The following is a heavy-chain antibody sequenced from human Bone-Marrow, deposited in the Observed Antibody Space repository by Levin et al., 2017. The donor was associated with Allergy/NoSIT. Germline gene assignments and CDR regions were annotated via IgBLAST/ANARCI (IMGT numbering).Heavy chain of an antibody. V-gene: IGHV4-30-2*01. CDR3: ARGGRGSSPYFDY. Sequence: LRLSCAVSGGSISSGGYSWSWIRQPPGKGLEWIGYIYHSGSTYYNPSLKSRVTISVDRSKNQFSLKLSSVTAADTAVYYCARGGRGSSPYFDYWGQGTLVTVSS. D-gene: IGHD6-6*01. J-gene: IGHJ4*02. CDR1: GGSISSGGYS. CDR2: IYHSGST.